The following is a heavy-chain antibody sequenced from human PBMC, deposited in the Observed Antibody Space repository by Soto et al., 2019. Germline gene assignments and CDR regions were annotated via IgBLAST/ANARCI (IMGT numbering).Heavy chain of an antibody. D-gene: IGHD4-17*01. V-gene: IGHV2-5*01. J-gene: IGHJ5*02. CDR3: AHRGYGDYTRDNWFDP. Sequence: QITLKGSGPTLVKPTQTLTLTCTFSGFSLSSGGVGVGWIRQPPGKALEWLGLIYWNNVIRYSPSLKTRLTITKATSKTQVVHTMTNMDPVDTATYYCAHRGYGDYTRDNWFDPWGQGNLVTVSS. CDR2: IYWNNVI. CDR1: GFSLSSGGVG.